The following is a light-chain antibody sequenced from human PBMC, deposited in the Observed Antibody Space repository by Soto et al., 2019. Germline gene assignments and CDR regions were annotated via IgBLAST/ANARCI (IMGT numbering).Light chain of an antibody. J-gene: IGKJ1*01. V-gene: IGKV3-15*01. CDR1: QSVSSN. CDR2: GAS. CDR3: LQDYTYPWT. Sequence: EIVMTQSPATLSVSPGERVTLSCRASQSVSSNLAWYQQKPVQAPRLLIFGASTRAADIPPRFSGSGSGTEFTLTISSLQSEDFATYYCLQDYTYPWTFGQGTKVEMK.